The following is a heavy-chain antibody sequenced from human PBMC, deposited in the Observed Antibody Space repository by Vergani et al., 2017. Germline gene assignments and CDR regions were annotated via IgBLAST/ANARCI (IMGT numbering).Heavy chain of an antibody. Sequence: QVQLQESGPGLVRPSQTLSLTCTASGGSISSGSYYLSWFRQPAGKGLEWIGRFYTGGGTSYNPSLKSRVPISVDTSKNQFSLQLNSVTAADTAVYYCARDPLYSTTWPFLVLDMDFWGQGTTVTVSS. CDR2: FYTGGGT. CDR1: GGSISSGSYY. D-gene: IGHD6-13*01. CDR3: ARDPLYSTTWPFLVLDMDF. V-gene: IGHV4-61*02. J-gene: IGHJ6*02.